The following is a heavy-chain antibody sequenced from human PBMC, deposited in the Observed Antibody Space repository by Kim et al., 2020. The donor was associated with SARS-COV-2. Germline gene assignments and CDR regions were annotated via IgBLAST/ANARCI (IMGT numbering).Heavy chain of an antibody. V-gene: IGHV1-18*01. D-gene: IGHD6-13*01. Sequence: YAQKLQGRVTMTTDTSTSTAYMELRSLRSDDTAVYYCARGSSSFLYYFDYWGQGTLVTVSS. J-gene: IGHJ4*02. CDR3: ARGSSSFLYYFDY.